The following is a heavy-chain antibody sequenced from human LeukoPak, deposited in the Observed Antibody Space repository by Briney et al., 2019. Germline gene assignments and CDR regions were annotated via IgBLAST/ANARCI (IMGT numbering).Heavy chain of an antibody. CDR2: ISYDGSNK. CDR1: GFTFSSYA. V-gene: IGHV3-30*04. Sequence: GRSLGLSCAASGFTFSSYAMHWVRQAPGKGLEWVAVISYDGSNKYYADSVKGRFTISRDNSKNTLYLQMNSLRAEDTAVYYCARVSQDPIWGQGTLVTVSS. J-gene: IGHJ4*02. CDR3: ARVSQDPI.